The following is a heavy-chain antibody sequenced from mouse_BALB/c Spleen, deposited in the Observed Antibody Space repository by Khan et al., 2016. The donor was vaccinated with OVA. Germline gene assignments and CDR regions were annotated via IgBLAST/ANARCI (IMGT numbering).Heavy chain of an antibody. CDR1: GYTFSDYF. CDR3: AIRNYFGHTCAY. Sequence: QVQLKESGAELARPGASVNLFCKASGYTFSDYFINWVKQRTGQGLEWIGEFSPGSGDTFYNEMFNGKAKLTVAKSSSTAYMQVSSLTFEVSAVYICAIRNYFGHTCAYWGRGTLVTVA. J-gene: IGHJ3*01. V-gene: IGHV1-77*01. D-gene: IGHD1-2*01. CDR2: FSPGSGDT.